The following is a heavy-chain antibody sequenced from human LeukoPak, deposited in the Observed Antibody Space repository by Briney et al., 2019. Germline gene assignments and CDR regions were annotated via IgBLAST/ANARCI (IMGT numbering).Heavy chain of an antibody. Sequence: SETLSLTCTVSGGSISSHSWSWFRQPPGKGLEWIGYINYSGSTNYNHSLKSRVTISIDMAKNQVSLKLSSVTAADTAVYYCATFYYDSSGYRDWGQGTLVTVSS. CDR1: GGSISSHS. CDR3: ATFYYDSSGYRD. J-gene: IGHJ4*02. V-gene: IGHV4-59*11. D-gene: IGHD3-22*01. CDR2: INYSGST.